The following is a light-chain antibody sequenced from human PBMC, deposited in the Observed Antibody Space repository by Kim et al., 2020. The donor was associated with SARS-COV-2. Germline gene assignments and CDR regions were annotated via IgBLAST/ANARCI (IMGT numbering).Light chain of an antibody. Sequence: SPGQTASITCAGDKLGDKYACWYQQKPGQSPVLVIYQDSKRPSGIPERFSGANSGNTATLTISGTQAMDEADYYCQAWDSSTYVFGTGTKVTVL. CDR1: KLGDKY. CDR2: QDS. J-gene: IGLJ1*01. CDR3: QAWDSSTYV. V-gene: IGLV3-1*01.